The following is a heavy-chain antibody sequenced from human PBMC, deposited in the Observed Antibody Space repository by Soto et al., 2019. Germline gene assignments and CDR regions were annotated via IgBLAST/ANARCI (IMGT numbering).Heavy chain of an antibody. V-gene: IGHV1-2*02. CDR3: GRGPHAYHYYGMDV. CDR1: GYTFTGYY. J-gene: IGHJ6*02. Sequence: QVQLVQSGAEVKKPGASVKVSCKASGYTFTGYYMHWVRQAPGQGLEWMGWINPNSGGTNYAQKFQGRVTMTRDTSIRTAYMELSRLKSDDTAVYYCGRGPHAYHYYGMDVWGQGTTVTVSS. CDR2: INPNSGGT.